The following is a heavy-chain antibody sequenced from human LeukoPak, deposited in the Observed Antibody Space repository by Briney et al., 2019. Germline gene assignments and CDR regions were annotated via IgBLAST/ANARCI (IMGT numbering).Heavy chain of an antibody. CDR3: AKDPGTTAEYYFDY. CDR1: GFTFSSYG. CDR2: IRYDGSNK. J-gene: IGHJ4*02. D-gene: IGHD4-11*01. Sequence: GGSLRLSCAASGFTFSSYGMHWVRQAPGKGLEWVAFIRYDGSNKYYADSVKGRFTISRDNSKNTLYLQMNSLRAEDTAVYYCAKDPGTTAEYYFDYWGQGTLVTVSS. V-gene: IGHV3-30*02.